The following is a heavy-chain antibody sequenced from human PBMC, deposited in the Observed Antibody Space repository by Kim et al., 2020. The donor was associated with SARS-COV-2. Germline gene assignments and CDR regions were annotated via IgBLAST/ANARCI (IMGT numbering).Heavy chain of an antibody. V-gene: IGHV4-39*01. Sequence: SETLSLTCTVSGGSISSSSYYWGWIRQPPGKGLEWIGNIYYSGSTYYNPSLKSRVTISVDTSKNQFSLKLSSVTAADTAVYYCARRGYGSGSYPYWGQGTLVTVSS. CDR2: IYYSGST. J-gene: IGHJ4*02. CDR3: ARRGYGSGSYPY. CDR1: GGSISSSSYY. D-gene: IGHD3-10*01.